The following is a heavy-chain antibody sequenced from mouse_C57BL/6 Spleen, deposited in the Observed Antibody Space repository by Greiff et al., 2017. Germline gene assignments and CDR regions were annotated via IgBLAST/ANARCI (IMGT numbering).Heavy chain of an antibody. CDR3: ARSDDYDGYYFDY. D-gene: IGHD2-4*01. Sequence: QVQLQQSGAELVRPGASVTLSCKASGYTFTDYEMHWVKQTPVHGLEWIGAIDPETGGTAYNQKVKGKAILTADKSSSTAYMELRSLTSEDSAVYYCARSDDYDGYYFDYWGQGTTLTVSS. V-gene: IGHV1-15*01. CDR1: GYTFTDYE. J-gene: IGHJ2*01. CDR2: IDPETGGT.